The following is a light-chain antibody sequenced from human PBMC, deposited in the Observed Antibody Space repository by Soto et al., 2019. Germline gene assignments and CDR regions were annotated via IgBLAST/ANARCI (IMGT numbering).Light chain of an antibody. CDR2: AAS. CDR3: QQSYSTPT. Sequence: DIQMTQSPSSLSASVGDRVTITCRASQSISNYLSWYQQKPGKVPNLLIYAASSLQSGVPSRFSGSGSGTDFTLTNSSLQPEDFATYYCQQSYSTPTFGQGTKVEIK. V-gene: IGKV1-39*01. J-gene: IGKJ1*01. CDR1: QSISNY.